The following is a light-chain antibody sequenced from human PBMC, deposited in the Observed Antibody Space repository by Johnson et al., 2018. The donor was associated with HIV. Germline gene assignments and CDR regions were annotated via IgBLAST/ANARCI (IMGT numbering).Light chain of an antibody. CDR1: TYNIGNNY. V-gene: IGLV1-51*02. Sequence: QSVLTQPPSVSAAPGQKVTISCSGSTYNIGNNYVSWYQQLPGTAPKLLIYEKNKRPSGIPDRFSASKSGTSATLGITGLPTGDEADYYCGTWDSSLSAYVFGTGTKVTVL. CDR2: EKN. J-gene: IGLJ1*01. CDR3: GTWDSSLSAYV.